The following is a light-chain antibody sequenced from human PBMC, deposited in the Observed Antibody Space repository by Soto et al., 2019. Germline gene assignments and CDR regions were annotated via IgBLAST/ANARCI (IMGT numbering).Light chain of an antibody. CDR2: GND. V-gene: IGLV1-40*01. CDR1: ISNIGAGYD. CDR3: QSYGSSPSANFV. J-gene: IGLJ1*01. Sequence: QSLGTQARSVSGAPGQRFRISCTGSISNIGAGYDVHWYQQLPGKAPKLLIYGNDNRPSGVPERFSGSKSGTSASLAITGLRADDEADYYCQSYGSSPSANFVFGTGTKVTVL.